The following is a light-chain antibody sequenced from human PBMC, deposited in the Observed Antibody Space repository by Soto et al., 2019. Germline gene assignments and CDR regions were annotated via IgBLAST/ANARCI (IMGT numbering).Light chain of an antibody. CDR2: GAS. V-gene: IGKV3-15*01. Sequence: EIVMTQSPATLSVSLGERATLSCRASQSVSSKLAWYQQKPGQAPRLLIYGASTRATGIPARFSGSGSGTEFTLTISSLQSEDFAVYYCQQHNNWPPWTFGQGTKVDIK. J-gene: IGKJ1*01. CDR3: QQHNNWPPWT. CDR1: QSVSSK.